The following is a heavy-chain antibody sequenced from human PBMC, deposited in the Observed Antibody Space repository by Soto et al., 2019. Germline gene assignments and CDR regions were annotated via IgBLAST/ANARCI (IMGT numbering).Heavy chain of an antibody. V-gene: IGHV3-23*01. CDR3: AKDTWLLPLVDAFDI. CDR1: GFTFDDYA. Sequence: GGSLRLSCAASGFTFDDYAMHWVRQTPGKGLEWVSAISGSGGSTYYADSVKGRFTISRDNSKNTLYLQMNSLRAEDTAVYYCAKDTWLLPLVDAFDIWGQGTMVTVSS. CDR2: ISGSGGST. D-gene: IGHD3-22*01. J-gene: IGHJ3*02.